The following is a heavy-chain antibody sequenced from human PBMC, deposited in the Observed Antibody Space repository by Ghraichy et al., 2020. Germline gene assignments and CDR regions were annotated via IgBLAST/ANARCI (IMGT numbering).Heavy chain of an antibody. CDR3: ARDGDSSGYYLGWFDP. CDR2: ISSSSSTI. D-gene: IGHD3-22*01. Sequence: GESLNISCAASGFTFSSYSMNWVRQAPGKGLEWVSYISSSSSTIYYADSVKGRFTISRDNAKNSLYLQMNSLRAEDMAVYYCARDGDSSGYYLGWFDPWGQGTLVTVSS. CDR1: GFTFSSYS. V-gene: IGHV3-48*04. J-gene: IGHJ5*02.